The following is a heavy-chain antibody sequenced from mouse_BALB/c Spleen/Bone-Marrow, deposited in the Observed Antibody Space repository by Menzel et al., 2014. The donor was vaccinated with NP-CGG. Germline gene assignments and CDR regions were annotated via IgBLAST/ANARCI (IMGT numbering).Heavy chain of an antibody. D-gene: IGHD1-2*01. CDR1: GFTFTDYY. CDR3: ARDIGRLLFDY. CDR2: IRNKANGYTT. V-gene: IGHV7-3*02. Sequence: EVKLQESGGGLVQPGGSLRLSCKTSGFTFTDYYMNWVRQPPGKALEWLGFIRNKANGYTTEYSASVKGRFTISRDNSQSILYLQMNTLRAEDSATYYCARDIGRLLFDYWGQGTTLTVSS. J-gene: IGHJ2*01.